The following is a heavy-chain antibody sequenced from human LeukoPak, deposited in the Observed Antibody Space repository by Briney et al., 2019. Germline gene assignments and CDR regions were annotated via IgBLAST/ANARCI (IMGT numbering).Heavy chain of an antibody. J-gene: IGHJ4*02. CDR3: ARDGSGYSGYGDFDY. Sequence: GGSLRLSCAASGLTFNSHAMTWVRQAPGKGLEWVSSISSSSSYIYYADSVKGRFTISRDNAKNSLFLQMNSLRAEDTAVYYCARDGSGYSGYGDFDYWGQGTLVTVSS. CDR2: ISSSSSYI. V-gene: IGHV3-21*01. D-gene: IGHD5-12*01. CDR1: GLTFNSHA.